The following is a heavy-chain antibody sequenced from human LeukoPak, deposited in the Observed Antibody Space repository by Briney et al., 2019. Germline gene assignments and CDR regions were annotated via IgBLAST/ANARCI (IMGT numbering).Heavy chain of an antibody. CDR2: IDPGDSYT. CDR1: GYTFTSYW. Sequence: GESLKISCEGSGYTFTSYWISWVRQMPGKGLEWMGRIDPGDSYTNYNPSFQGHVTISADKSVSTAYLQWSSLKASDTAMYYCARGPVTTTPRGKYYYGMDVWGQGTTVTVSS. V-gene: IGHV5-10-1*01. D-gene: IGHD4-11*01. CDR3: ARGPVTTTPRGKYYYGMDV. J-gene: IGHJ6*02.